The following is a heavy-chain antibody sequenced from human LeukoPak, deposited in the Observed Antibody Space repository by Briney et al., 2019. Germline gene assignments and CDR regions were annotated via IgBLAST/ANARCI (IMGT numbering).Heavy chain of an antibody. V-gene: IGHV1-8*01. Sequence: ASVKVSCKTSGYTFTRYDINWGRQAPGQGPEWKGWMNPNNGNTGYAQKFQGRVTMTRDTSISTAYMDLSSLRSEDTAVYYCARGPRNWGFDYWGQGTLVTVSS. J-gene: IGHJ4*02. D-gene: IGHD7-27*01. CDR1: GYTFTRYD. CDR3: ARGPRNWGFDY. CDR2: MNPNNGNT.